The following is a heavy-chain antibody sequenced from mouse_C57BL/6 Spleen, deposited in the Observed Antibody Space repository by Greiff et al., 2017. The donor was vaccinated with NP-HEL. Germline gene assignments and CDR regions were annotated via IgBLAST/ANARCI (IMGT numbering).Heavy chain of an antibody. Sequence: VQLQESGAELVKPGASVKLSCTASGFNIRDYYMHWVKQRPEQGLEWIGRIDPEDGETKYAPKFQGKATITADTSSNTAYLQLSSLTAEDTAVYDCARGWIYDGYCYAMDDWGQGTSVTVSS. CDR3: ARGWIYDGYCYAMDD. CDR1: GFNIRDYY. V-gene: IGHV14-2*01. J-gene: IGHJ4*01. D-gene: IGHD2-3*01. CDR2: IDPEDGET.